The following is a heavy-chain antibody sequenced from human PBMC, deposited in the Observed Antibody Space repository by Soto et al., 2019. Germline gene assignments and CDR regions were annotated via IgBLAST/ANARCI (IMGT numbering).Heavy chain of an antibody. V-gene: IGHV1-69*06. CDR3: ARPYYDSSGYYLWYLDY. Sequence: QVPLVQSGAEVKKPGSSVKLSCKAPGDSFNTFAVTWVRQAPGQGLEWMGGTIPNFDTPNYAQKFQGRVTIIADKSTSTPYMELSSLRSEDTAVYYCARPYYDSSGYYLWYLDYWGQGTLVTVSS. D-gene: IGHD3-22*01. CDR2: TIPNFDTP. CDR1: GDSFNTFA. J-gene: IGHJ4*02.